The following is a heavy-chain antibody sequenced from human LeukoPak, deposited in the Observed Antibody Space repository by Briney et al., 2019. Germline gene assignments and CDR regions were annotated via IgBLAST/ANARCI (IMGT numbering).Heavy chain of an antibody. CDR3: ARDRGYSSSWYVTNWFDP. D-gene: IGHD6-13*01. CDR2: IYYSGST. J-gene: IGHJ5*02. Sequence: SETLSLTCTVSGGSISSSSYYWDWIRQPPGKGLEWIGSIYYSGSTYYNPSLKSRVTISVDTSKNQFSLKLSSVTAADTAVYYCARDRGYSSSWYVTNWFDPWGQGTLVTVSS. V-gene: IGHV4-39*07. CDR1: GGSISSSSYY.